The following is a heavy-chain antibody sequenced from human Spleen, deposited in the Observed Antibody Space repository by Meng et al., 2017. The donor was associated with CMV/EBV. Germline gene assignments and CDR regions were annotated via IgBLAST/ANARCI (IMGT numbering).Heavy chain of an antibody. CDR1: GFTFRNYN. V-gene: IGHV3-7*01. J-gene: IGHJ4*02. Sequence: GESLKISCAASGFTFRNYNMNWVRQAPGKGLEWVANIKQDGSEKYYVDSVKGRFTISRDNAKNSLYLQMNSLRAEDTAVYYCARNLHPYYYDSSGYYYDYWGQGTLVTVSS. CDR3: ARNLHPYYYDSSGYYYDY. D-gene: IGHD3-22*01. CDR2: IKQDGSEK.